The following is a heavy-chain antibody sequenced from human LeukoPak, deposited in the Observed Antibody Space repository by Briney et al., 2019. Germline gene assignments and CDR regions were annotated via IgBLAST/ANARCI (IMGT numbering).Heavy chain of an antibody. CDR2: ISNGKT. CDR3: VREAGYCASVCLKSNWFDP. Sequence: GGSLRLSCAASRFPFSSHAMSWVRQPPGKGLEWVSAISNGKTYYADSVRGRFTISRDDSKNTVYLQMNSLRDEDTALYYCVREAGYCASVCLKSNWFDPWGQGTLVTVSS. V-gene: IGHV3-23*01. CDR1: RFPFSSHA. J-gene: IGHJ5*02. D-gene: IGHD2-21*02.